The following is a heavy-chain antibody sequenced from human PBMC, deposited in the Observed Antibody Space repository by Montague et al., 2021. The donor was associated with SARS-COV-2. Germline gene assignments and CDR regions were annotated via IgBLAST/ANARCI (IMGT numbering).Heavy chain of an antibody. V-gene: IGHV4-59*01. D-gene: IGHD5-12*01. CDR1: GGSISSNF. Sequence: SETLSLTCTVSGGSISSNFWSWIRQPPGKGPEWIGYIYYSGSTNYNPSLKSRVTISVDTSKKQSSLQLSSATAADTAVYYCARTRGYDPLFDFWGQGTLVTVSS. CDR3: ARTRGYDPLFDF. CDR2: IYYSGST. J-gene: IGHJ4*02.